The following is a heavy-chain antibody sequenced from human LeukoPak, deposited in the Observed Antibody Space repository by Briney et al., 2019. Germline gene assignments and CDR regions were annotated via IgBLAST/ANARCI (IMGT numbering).Heavy chain of an antibody. CDR3: ARDLIADYVWGSYRYSDAFDI. CDR1: GGSFSGYY. Sequence: SETLSLTCAVYGGSFSGYYWSWIRQPPGKGLEWIGEISHSGSTNYNPSRKSRVTISVDTSKNQFSLKLSSVTATDTAVYYCARDLIADYVWGSYRYSDAFDIWGRGTMVTVSS. J-gene: IGHJ3*02. D-gene: IGHD3-16*02. CDR2: ISHSGST. V-gene: IGHV4-34*01.